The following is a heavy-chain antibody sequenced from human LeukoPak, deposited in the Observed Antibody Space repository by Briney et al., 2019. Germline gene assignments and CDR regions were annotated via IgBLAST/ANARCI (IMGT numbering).Heavy chain of an antibody. Sequence: GGSLRLSCAASGFTVSSNYMSWVRQAPGKGLEWVSVIYSGGNTYYADSVKGRFTISRDNSKNTLYLQMNSLRAEDTAVYYCARFGIAAAGTAGYNWFDPWGQGTLVTVSS. CDR1: GFTVSSNY. D-gene: IGHD6-13*01. J-gene: IGHJ5*02. CDR2: IYSGGNT. V-gene: IGHV3-53*01. CDR3: ARFGIAAAGTAGYNWFDP.